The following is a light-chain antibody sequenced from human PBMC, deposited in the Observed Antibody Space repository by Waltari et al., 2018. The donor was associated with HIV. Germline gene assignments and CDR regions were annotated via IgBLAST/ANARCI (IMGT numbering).Light chain of an antibody. J-gene: IGLJ1*01. V-gene: IGLV2-11*01. CDR1: SSDVGGYNY. CDR3: CSYAGSYTVYV. CDR2: DVS. Sequence: QSALTQPRSVSGSPGQSVTISCPGTSSDVGGYNYVPWYQQHPGKAPKLMIYDVSKRPSGVPDRFSGSKSGNTASLTISGLQAEDEADYYCCSYAGSYTVYVFGTGTKVTVL.